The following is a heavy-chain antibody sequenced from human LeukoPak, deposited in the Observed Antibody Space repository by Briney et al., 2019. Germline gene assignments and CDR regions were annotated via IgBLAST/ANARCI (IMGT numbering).Heavy chain of an antibody. Sequence: GGSLRLSCAASGFTFSSYAMSWVRQAPGKGLVWVSRINNDGSSTSYADSVKGRFTISRDNAKNTLYLQMNSLRAEDTAVYYCARESEGTMDVWGKGTTVTISS. D-gene: IGHD1-1*01. CDR1: GFTFSSYA. CDR3: ARESEGTMDV. J-gene: IGHJ6*03. V-gene: IGHV3-74*01. CDR2: INNDGSST.